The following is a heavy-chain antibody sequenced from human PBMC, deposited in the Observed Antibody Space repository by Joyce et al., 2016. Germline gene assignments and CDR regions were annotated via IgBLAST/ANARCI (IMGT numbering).Heavy chain of an antibody. CDR1: GGAISRGGYY. J-gene: IGHJ4*02. V-gene: IGHV4-31*03. Sequence: QVQLKESGPRLVKPSQTLSLTCTVSGGAISRGGYYWSWIRQHPGKGLEWIGYIHDSWRTYYRPSLKSRVIISLDTSKNQFSLKLNSATAADTAVYYCARVWSGYYIFDNWGQGTRVIVSS. CDR2: IHDSWRT. CDR3: ARVWSGYYIFDN. D-gene: IGHD3-3*01.